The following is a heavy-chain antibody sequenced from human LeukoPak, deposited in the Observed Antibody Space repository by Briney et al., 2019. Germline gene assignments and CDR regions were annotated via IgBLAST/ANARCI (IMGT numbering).Heavy chain of an antibody. CDR3: ARGFSSGWYSEYFQH. V-gene: IGHV4-34*01. CDR1: GGSFSGYY. D-gene: IGHD6-19*01. CDR2: INHSGST. Sequence: SETLSLTCAVYGGSFSGYYWSWIRQPPGKGLEWIGEINHSGSTNYNPSLKSRVTISVDTSKNQFSLKLSSVTAADTAVYYCARGFSSGWYSEYFQHWGQGTLVTVSS. J-gene: IGHJ1*01.